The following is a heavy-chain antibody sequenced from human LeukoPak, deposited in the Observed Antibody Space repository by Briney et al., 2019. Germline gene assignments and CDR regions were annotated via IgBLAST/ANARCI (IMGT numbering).Heavy chain of an antibody. Sequence: GESLKISCKGSGYSFSSNWIGWVRQMPGKGLEWMGIIYPGDSDTRYSPPFQGQVTLSADKSISTAYLQWSSLKASDSAMYYCARQGNSYYSFDYWGQGTLVTVSS. J-gene: IGHJ4*02. CDR2: IYPGDSDT. D-gene: IGHD1-26*01. V-gene: IGHV5-51*01. CDR1: GYSFSSNW. CDR3: ARQGNSYYSFDY.